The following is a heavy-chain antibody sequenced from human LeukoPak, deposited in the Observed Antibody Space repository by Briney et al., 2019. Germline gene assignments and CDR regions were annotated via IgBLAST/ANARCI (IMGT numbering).Heavy chain of an antibody. CDR1: GGSISSTRYY. CDR3: ARDRYYFDY. V-gene: IGHV4-39*07. Sequence: PSETLSLTCTVSGGSISSTRYYWGWIRQPPGKGLEWIGSIYYSGSTYYKPSLKSRVTMSVDTSKNQFSLKLSSVTAADTAVYYCARDRYYFDYWGQGTLVTVSS. J-gene: IGHJ4*02. CDR2: IYYSGST.